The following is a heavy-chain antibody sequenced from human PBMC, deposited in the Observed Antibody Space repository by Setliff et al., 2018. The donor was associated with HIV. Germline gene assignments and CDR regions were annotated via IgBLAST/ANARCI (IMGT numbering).Heavy chain of an antibody. CDR1: GFTFSSYG. V-gene: IGHV3-30*02. D-gene: IGHD2-15*01. J-gene: IGHJ3*02. Sequence: GGSLRLSCTASGFTFSSYGMHWVRQAPGKGLEWVAVIWYDRSNKYYADSVKGRFTISRDNSKNTLYLQMNSLRAEDTAMYYCVKKSPYCNIGRCPPDAFDNWGQGTMVTVSS. CDR2: IWYDRSNK. CDR3: VKKSPYCNIGRCPPDAFDN.